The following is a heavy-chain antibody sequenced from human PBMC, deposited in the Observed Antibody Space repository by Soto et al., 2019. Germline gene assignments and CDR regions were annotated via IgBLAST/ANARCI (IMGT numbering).Heavy chain of an antibody. D-gene: IGHD6-19*01. CDR2: INPNSGAA. Sequence: QVPLEQSGAEVKKPGASVKVSCKASGYTFTDYYIHWVRQAPGQGLVWMAWINPNSGAADSAQKFQGRVTMTRDTSISTAYMELSRLRSDDTAVYYCARVVAGYDFWGQGTLVTVSS. CDR1: GYTFTDYY. V-gene: IGHV1-2*02. CDR3: ARVVAGYDF. J-gene: IGHJ4*02.